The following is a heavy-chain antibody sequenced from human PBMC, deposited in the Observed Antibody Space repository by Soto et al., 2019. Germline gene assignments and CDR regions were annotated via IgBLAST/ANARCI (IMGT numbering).Heavy chain of an antibody. CDR2: INPNSGGT. CDR3: ARDLGYCSGGSCFDFDY. J-gene: IGHJ4*02. Sequence: QVQLVQSGAEVKKPGASVKVSCKASGYTFTGYYMHWVRQAPGQGLEWMGWINPNSGGTNYAQKFQGRVTMTRDTSIRTAYMELSRLRSDDTAVYYCARDLGYCSGGSCFDFDYWGQGTLVTVSS. V-gene: IGHV1-2*02. D-gene: IGHD2-15*01. CDR1: GYTFTGYY.